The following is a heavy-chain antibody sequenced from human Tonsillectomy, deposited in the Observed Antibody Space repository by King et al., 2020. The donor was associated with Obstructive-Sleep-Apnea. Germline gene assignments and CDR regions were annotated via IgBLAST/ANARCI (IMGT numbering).Heavy chain of an antibody. D-gene: IGHD6-19*01. CDR3: ARESYNSGWYGADYYYYGMDV. J-gene: IGHJ6*02. Sequence: QLQKSGPGLLKPSETLSLTCTVSGGSITNYYWGWIRQPPGKGLELIGYIYYSGSTDYNPSLKNRVTISVDTSKNQFSLKLTSVTAADTAVYYCARESYNSGWYGADYYYYGMDVWGQGTTVTVSS. CDR2: IYYSGST. V-gene: IGHV4-59*01. CDR1: GGSITNYY.